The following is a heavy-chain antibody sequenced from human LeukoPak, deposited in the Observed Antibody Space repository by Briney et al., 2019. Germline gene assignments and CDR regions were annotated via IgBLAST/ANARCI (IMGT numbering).Heavy chain of an antibody. CDR2: VYYSGST. J-gene: IGHJ4*02. V-gene: IGHV4-39*01. Sequence: PSGTLSLTCTVSGGSISSDSYYWGYIRQPPQKGLEWIGSVYYSGSTYYNPSLKSRVTISVDTSKNQFSLKLSSVTAADTAVYYCARQGLWELPTFDSWGQGTLVSVSS. CDR1: GGSISSDSYY. CDR3: ARQGLWELPTFDS. D-gene: IGHD1-26*01.